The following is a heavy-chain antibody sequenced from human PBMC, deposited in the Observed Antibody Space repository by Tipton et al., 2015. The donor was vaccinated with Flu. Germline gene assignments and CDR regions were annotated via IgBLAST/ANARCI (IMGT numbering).Heavy chain of an antibody. Sequence: LSLTCSVSGDSIGSPYYWAWIRQPPGKGLEWIGNVHQTGNTYYNPSLTSRVTITVDRPKNHFSLRLTSVTAADTAVYYCTRHNTNGGIVVADFDSWGQGTLVTVSS. D-gene: IGHD3-16*02. J-gene: IGHJ4*02. V-gene: IGHV4-38-2*01. CDR2: VHQTGNT. CDR3: TRHNTNGGIVVADFDS. CDR1: GDSIGSPYY.